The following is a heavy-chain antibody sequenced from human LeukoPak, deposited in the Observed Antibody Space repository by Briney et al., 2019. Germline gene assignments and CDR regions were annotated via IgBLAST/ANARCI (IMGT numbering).Heavy chain of an antibody. CDR3: AELGITMIGGV. J-gene: IGHJ6*04. D-gene: IGHD3-10*02. CDR2: ISSGGSTI. Sequence: GGSLRPSCAASGLTFSGYYMSWIRQAPGKGLEWVSYISSGGSTIYYADSEKGRFTISRDNAKNSLYLQMNSLRAEDTAVYYCAELGITMIGGVWGKGTTVTISS. CDR1: GLTFSGYY. V-gene: IGHV3-11*04.